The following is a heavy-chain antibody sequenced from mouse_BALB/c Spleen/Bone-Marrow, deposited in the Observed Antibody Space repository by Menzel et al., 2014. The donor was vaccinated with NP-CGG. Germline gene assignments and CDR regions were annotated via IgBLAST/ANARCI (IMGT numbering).Heavy chain of an antibody. CDR1: GYTFTRYT. V-gene: IGHV1-4*01. CDR3: TMRYYAMDY. J-gene: IGHJ4*01. CDR2: TISNSGYS. Sequence: QVQLQQSGAELARPGASVKMSCQASGYTFTRYTMHWEKKRPGQGLEWIGYTISNSGYSNYNQKFKDKATLTADKSSSTAYMQLSSLTSEDSAVYYCTMRYYAMDYWGQGTSVTVSS.